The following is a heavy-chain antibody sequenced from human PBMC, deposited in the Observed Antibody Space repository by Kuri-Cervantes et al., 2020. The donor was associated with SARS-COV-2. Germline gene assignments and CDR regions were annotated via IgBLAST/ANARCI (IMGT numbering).Heavy chain of an antibody. D-gene: IGHD4-17*01. CDR2: IYPGDSDT. Sequence: KVSCKGSGYSFTSNWIGWVRQMPGKGLEWMGIIYPGDSDTRYSPSFQGQVTISADKSISTAFLQWSSLKASDTAIYYCARRAYGEQVDYYYMDVWGKGTTVTVSS. CDR1: GYSFTSNW. J-gene: IGHJ6*03. V-gene: IGHV5-51*01. CDR3: ARRAYGEQVDYYYMDV.